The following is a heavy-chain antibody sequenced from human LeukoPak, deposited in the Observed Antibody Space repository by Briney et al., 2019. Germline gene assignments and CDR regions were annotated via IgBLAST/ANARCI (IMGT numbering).Heavy chain of an antibody. Sequence: SETLSLTCAVYGGSFSGYYWGWIRQPPGKGLEWIGEINHSGSTNYNPSLKSRVTISVDTSKNQFSLKLSSVTAADTAVYYCARGGRLLWFGELLDGAFDYWGQGTLVTVSS. CDR1: GGSFSGYY. J-gene: IGHJ4*02. CDR2: INHSGST. D-gene: IGHD3-10*01. CDR3: ARGGRLLWFGELLDGAFDY. V-gene: IGHV4-34*01.